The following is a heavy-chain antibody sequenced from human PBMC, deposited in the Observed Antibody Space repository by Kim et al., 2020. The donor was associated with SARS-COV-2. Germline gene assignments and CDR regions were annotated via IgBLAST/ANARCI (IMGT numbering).Heavy chain of an antibody. CDR2: IYYSGST. V-gene: IGHV4-59*01. CDR1: GGSISSYY. Sequence: SETLSLTCTVSGGSISSYYWSWIRQPPGKGLEWIGYIYYSGSTNYNPSLKSRVTISVDTYKNQSSLKLSSVTAADTAVYYCARAPGIAVAGTSIYYYYG. J-gene: IGHJ6*01. CDR3: ARAPGIAVAGTSIYYYYG. D-gene: IGHD6-19*01.